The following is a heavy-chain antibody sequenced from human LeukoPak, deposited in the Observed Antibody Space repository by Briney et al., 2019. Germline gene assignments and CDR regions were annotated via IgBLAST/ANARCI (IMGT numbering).Heavy chain of an antibody. J-gene: IGHJ4*02. CDR2: IYYSGST. V-gene: IGHV4-31*03. CDR1: GGSISSGGYY. CDR3: ARGGVSPFDY. Sequence: SETLSLTCTVSGGSISSGGYYWSWIRQHPGKGLEWIGYIYYSGSTYYNPPLKSRVTISVDTSKNQFSLKLSSVTAADTAVYYCARGGVSPFDYWGQGTLVTVSS. D-gene: IGHD3-10*01.